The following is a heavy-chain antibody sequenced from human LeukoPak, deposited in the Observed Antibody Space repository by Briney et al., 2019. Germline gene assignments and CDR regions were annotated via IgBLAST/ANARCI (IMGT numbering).Heavy chain of an antibody. CDR1: GYTFTSYA. J-gene: IGHJ4*02. V-gene: IGHV1-3*03. CDR3: ARGPVDYDSSGNGFDY. Sequence: ASVKVSCKASGYTFTSYAMHWVRQAPGQRLEWMGWINAGNGNTKYSQEFQGRVTITRDTSASTAYMELSSLRSEDMAVYYCARGPVDYDSSGNGFDYWGQGTLVTVSS. CDR2: INAGNGNT. D-gene: IGHD3-22*01.